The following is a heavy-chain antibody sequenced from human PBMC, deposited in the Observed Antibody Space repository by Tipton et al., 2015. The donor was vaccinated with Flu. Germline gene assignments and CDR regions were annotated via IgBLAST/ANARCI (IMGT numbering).Heavy chain of an antibody. CDR3: ARVSSSWAGDYYYYMDV. CDR2: IYTSGST. J-gene: IGHJ6*03. V-gene: IGHV4-4*07. D-gene: IGHD6-13*01. CDR1: GGSISSYY. Sequence: TLSLTCTVSGGSISSYYWSWIRQPARKGLEWIGRIYTSGSTNYNPSLKSRVTMSVDTSKNQFSLKLSSVTAADTAVYYCARVSSSWAGDYYYYMDVWGKGTTVTVSS.